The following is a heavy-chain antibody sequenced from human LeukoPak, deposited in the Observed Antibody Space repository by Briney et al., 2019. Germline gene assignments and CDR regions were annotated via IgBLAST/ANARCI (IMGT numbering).Heavy chain of an antibody. Sequence: SETLSLTCAVSGGSLSSSNWWSWVRQPQGKGLEWIGEIYHSGSTYYNPSLKSRVTISVDKSKNQFSLKLSSVTAADTTVYYCARDGEMATIENYFDYWGQGTLVTVSS. CDR3: ARDGEMATIENYFDY. V-gene: IGHV4-4*02. J-gene: IGHJ4*02. CDR1: GGSLSSSNW. CDR2: IYHSGST. D-gene: IGHD5-24*01.